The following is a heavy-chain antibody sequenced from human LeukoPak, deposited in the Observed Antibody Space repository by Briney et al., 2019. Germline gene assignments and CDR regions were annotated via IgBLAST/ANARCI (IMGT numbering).Heavy chain of an antibody. Sequence: GGSLRLSCAASGFTFSSYSMNWVRQAPGKGLEWVSSISSSSSYIYYADSVKGRFTISRDNAKNSLYLQMNSLRAEDTAVYYCAREMGGYSYGYPRDAFDIWGQGTKVTVSS. CDR2: ISSSSSYI. CDR3: AREMGGYSYGYPRDAFDI. V-gene: IGHV3-21*01. J-gene: IGHJ3*02. CDR1: GFTFSSYS. D-gene: IGHD5-18*01.